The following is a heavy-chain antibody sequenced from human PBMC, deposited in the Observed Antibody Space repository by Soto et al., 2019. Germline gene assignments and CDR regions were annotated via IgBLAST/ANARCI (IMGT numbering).Heavy chain of an antibody. CDR2: ISAYNGNT. J-gene: IGHJ4*02. Sequence: QVQLVQSGAEVKKPGASVKVSCKASGYTFTSYGISWVRQAPGQGLEWMGWISAYNGNTNYAQKLQGRVTMTTDTSTSTAYMELRSLRSDDTAVYYCARFRYYYASSGPGDYFDYWGQGTLVTVSS. CDR3: ARFRYYYASSGPGDYFDY. V-gene: IGHV1-18*01. D-gene: IGHD3-22*01. CDR1: GYTFTSYG.